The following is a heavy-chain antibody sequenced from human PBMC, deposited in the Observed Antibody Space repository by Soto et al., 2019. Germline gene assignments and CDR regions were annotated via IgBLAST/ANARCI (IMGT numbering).Heavy chain of an antibody. J-gene: IGHJ2*01. D-gene: IGHD2-2*02. CDR2: IYYSGST. CDR3: ARVHIVVVPAAIQPWYFDL. Sequence: QVQLQESGPGLVKPSQTLSLTCTVSGGSISSGDYYWSWIRQPPGKGLEWIGYIYYSGSTYYNPSLKSRVTISVDTSKNQFSLKLSSVTAADTAVYYCARVHIVVVPAAIQPWYFDLWGRGTLVTVSS. CDR1: GGSISSGDYY. V-gene: IGHV4-30-4*01.